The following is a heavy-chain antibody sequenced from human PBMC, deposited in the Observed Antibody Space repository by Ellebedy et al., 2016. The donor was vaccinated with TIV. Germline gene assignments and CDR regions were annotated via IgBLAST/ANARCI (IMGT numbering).Heavy chain of an antibody. D-gene: IGHD2-2*01. CDR1: GGSISSSSYY. CDR3: ARGYCSSTSCDAILDHGYMDV. V-gene: IGHV4-39*07. CDR2: IYYSGST. Sequence: SETLSLXCTVSGGSISSSSYYWGWIRQPPGKGLEWIGSIYYSGSTNYNPSLKSRVTISVDTSKNQFSLKLSSVTAADTAVYYCARGYCSSTSCDAILDHGYMDVWGKGTTVTVSS. J-gene: IGHJ6*03.